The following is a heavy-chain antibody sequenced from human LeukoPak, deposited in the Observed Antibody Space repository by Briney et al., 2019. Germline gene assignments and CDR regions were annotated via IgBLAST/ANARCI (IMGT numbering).Heavy chain of an antibody. D-gene: IGHD1-26*01. CDR3: AKDLSGSYDY. CDR2: LSGSGGTT. V-gene: IGHV3-23*01. J-gene: IGHJ4*02. Sequence: GGSLRLSCAASGFAFSSYAMSWVRQAPGKGLEWVSALSGSGGTTYYADSVKGRVTISRDNSKNTLSLQMNSLRAEDTAIYYCAKDLSGSYDYWGQGTLVTVSS. CDR1: GFAFSSYA.